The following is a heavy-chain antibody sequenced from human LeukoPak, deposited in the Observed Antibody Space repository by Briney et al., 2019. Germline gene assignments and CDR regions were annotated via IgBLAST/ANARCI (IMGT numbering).Heavy chain of an antibody. Sequence: PGGSLRLSCAASGFTFSCYVMHWVRQAPGKGLEWMASIRYDGSNKYYADSVKGRFTISRDNSKNTLYLQMNSLRTDDTAVYYCAKDHGSFDYWGQGTLVTVSS. CDR3: AKDHGSFDY. J-gene: IGHJ4*02. V-gene: IGHV3-30*02. CDR2: IRYDGSNK. CDR1: GFTFSCYV. D-gene: IGHD1-14*01.